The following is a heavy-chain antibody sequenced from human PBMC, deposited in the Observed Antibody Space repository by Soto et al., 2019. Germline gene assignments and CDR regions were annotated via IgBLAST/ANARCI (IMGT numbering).Heavy chain of an antibody. CDR3: ATDPRPPSGWLGFWEYGMDV. Sequence: GASVKVSCKASGYTFNGNYIHWVRQAPGQGLEWMGWVNPDNGGTASAEKFQGRVTMTRDTSVTTAYMELYRLTSDDTAVYYCATDPRPPSGWLGFWEYGMDVWGQGTTVTVSS. J-gene: IGHJ6*02. V-gene: IGHV1-2*02. D-gene: IGHD3-3*01. CDR2: VNPDNGGT. CDR1: GYTFNGNY.